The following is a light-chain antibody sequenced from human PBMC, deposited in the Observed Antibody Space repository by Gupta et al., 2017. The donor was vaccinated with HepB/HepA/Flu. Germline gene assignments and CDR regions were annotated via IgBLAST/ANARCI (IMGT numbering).Light chain of an antibody. CDR3: QQYDNLPLT. V-gene: IGKV1-33*01. CDR2: DAS. Sequence: DIQMTQSPSSLSASVGDRVTITCQASQDISNYLNWYQQKPGKAPKLLIYDASNLETGAPSRFSGSGSGTDFTFTISSLQPEDIATYYCQQYDNLPLTVGGGTKVEIK. CDR1: QDISNY. J-gene: IGKJ4*01.